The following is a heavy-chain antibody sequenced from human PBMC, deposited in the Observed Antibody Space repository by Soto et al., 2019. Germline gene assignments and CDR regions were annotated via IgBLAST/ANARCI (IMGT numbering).Heavy chain of an antibody. J-gene: IGHJ4*02. CDR1: GFIFSRYG. D-gene: IGHD4-17*01. V-gene: IGHV3-30*18. Sequence: GGSLRLSCVASGFIFSRYGMHWVRQAPGKGLEWVAVLSYDGGDKYYGDSVKGRFTISRDNSKNTLYLQMNSLRAEDTAVYYCAKDESIYAASYYFDSWGQGTLVTVSS. CDR2: LSYDGGDK. CDR3: AKDESIYAASYYFDS.